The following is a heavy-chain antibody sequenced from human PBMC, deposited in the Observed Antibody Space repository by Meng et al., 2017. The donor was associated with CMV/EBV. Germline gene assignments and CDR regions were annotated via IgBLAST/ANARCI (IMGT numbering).Heavy chain of an antibody. CDR1: GYTFTSYG. D-gene: IGHD3-3*01. Sequence: ASVTVSCQASGYTFTSYGISWVRQAPGQGLEWMGWISAYNGNTNYAQKLQGRVTMTTDTSTSTAYMELRSLRSDDTAVYYCARDGLQGYDFWSGYYSYYYYYGMDVWGQGTTVTVSS. V-gene: IGHV1-18*01. CDR3: ARDGLQGYDFWSGYYSYYYYYGMDV. CDR2: ISAYNGNT. J-gene: IGHJ6*02.